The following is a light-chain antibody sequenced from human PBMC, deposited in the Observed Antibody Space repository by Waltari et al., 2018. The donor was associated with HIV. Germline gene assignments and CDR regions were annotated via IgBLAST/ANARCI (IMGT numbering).Light chain of an antibody. V-gene: IGKV1-39*01. CDR2: SAS. Sequence: DVQMTQSPSSLSASVGDTVTITCRAGQPISSYLNWYQQKPGKAPKLLMYSASTLQSGVPSRFSGSGSGTDVTLTISSLQPEDSATYYCQQSYSNPWTFGQGIKVEIK. CDR1: QPISSY. CDR3: QQSYSNPWT. J-gene: IGKJ1*01.